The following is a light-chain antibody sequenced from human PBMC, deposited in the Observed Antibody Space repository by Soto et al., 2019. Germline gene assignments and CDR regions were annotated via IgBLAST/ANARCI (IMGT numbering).Light chain of an antibody. CDR3: QQSYSTRFT. CDR1: QSINTY. J-gene: IGKJ3*01. CDR2: SSS. Sequence: FQMTQSPSSLSASVGDRVTITCRASQSINTYLNWYQFKPGKAPKLLLFSSSNLQTGVPSRFSGSGSGTHFTLTITRLQPEDSATYYCQQSYSTRFTFGPGTQV. V-gene: IGKV1-39*01.